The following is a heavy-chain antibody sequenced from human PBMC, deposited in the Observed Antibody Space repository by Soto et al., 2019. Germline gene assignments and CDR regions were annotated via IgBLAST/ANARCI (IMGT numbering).Heavy chain of an antibody. CDR3: ATSRSFDY. Sequence: EVQLVESGGGLVQPGGSLRLTCAASGFTFSSYWMHWVHQVPGKGLVWVSRINSDGSSTSYADSVKGRFTISRDNAKNTLYLQMNGLTGEDTGVYYCATSRSFDYWGQGSLVIVSS. J-gene: IGHJ4*02. CDR2: INSDGSST. V-gene: IGHV3-74*01. CDR1: GFTFSSYW.